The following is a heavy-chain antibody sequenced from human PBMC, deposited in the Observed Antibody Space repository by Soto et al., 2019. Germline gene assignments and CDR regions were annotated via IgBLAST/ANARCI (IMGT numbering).Heavy chain of an antibody. V-gene: IGHV3-23*01. CDR1: GFTFSSYG. CDR2: IGIGGDT. CDR3: AKDGTTGGIHFYCMEV. Sequence: GGSLRLSCEVSGFTFSSYGMNWVRQAPDKGLEWVSTIGIGGDTYYADSVKGRFTISRDKSKNTLSLQMNSLRAEDTALYFCAKDGTTGGIHFYCMEVGCPGTTVTVSS. J-gene: IGHJ6*01. D-gene: IGHD2-15*01.